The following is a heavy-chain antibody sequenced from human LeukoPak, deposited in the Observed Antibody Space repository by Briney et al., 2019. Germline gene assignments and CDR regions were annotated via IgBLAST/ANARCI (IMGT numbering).Heavy chain of an antibody. V-gene: IGHV3-23*01. D-gene: IGHD7-27*01. Sequence: GGSLRLSCAASGFTFSSYAMIWVRQAPGKGLEWVSGTNDSGGSTYYADSVKGRFTISRDNSKNTLYLQMNSLRAEDTAVYYCARDNWVDCWGQGTLVTVSS. CDR2: TNDSGGST. CDR1: GFTFSSYA. J-gene: IGHJ4*02. CDR3: ARDNWVDC.